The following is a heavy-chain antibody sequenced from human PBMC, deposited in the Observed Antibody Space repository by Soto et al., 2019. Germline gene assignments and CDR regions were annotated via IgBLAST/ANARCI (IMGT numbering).Heavy chain of an antibody. CDR3: SRERPSYGVYWGGAFDI. J-gene: IGHJ3*02. V-gene: IGHV3-48*02. CDR1: GFTFSSYS. Sequence: EVQLVESGGGLVQPGGSLRLSCAASGFTFSSYSMNWVRQAPGKGLEWVSYISSSGRTIYYADSVKGRFTISRDNAKNSLYLQMNSLRDEDTAVYYCSRERPSYGVYWGGAFDIWGQGTMVTVSS. D-gene: IGHD4-17*01. CDR2: ISSSGRTI.